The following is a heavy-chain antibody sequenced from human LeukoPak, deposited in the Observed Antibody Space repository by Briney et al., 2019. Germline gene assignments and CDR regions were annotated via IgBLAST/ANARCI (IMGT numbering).Heavy chain of an antibody. J-gene: IGHJ4*02. Sequence: GGSLRLSCAASAFTFSNYWMSWVRQAPGKGLEWVANIKEDGREIYYVDSVKGRLTISRDNDKNSLYLQMNSLRLDDTAVYYCARGRGYSTFHYWAQGPLVPVSS. CDR2: IKEDGREI. CDR1: AFTFSNYW. D-gene: IGHD4-23*01. CDR3: ARGRGYSTFHY. V-gene: IGHV3-7*01.